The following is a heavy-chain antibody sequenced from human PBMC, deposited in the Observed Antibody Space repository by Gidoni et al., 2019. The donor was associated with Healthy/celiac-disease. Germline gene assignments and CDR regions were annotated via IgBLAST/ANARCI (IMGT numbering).Heavy chain of an antibody. J-gene: IGHJ3*02. D-gene: IGHD3-10*01. CDR3: ARDLYGSGSYYNGAFDI. Sequence: QVQLVESGGGVVQPGRSLRLPCAASAFTFSSYAMHWVRQAPGKGLEWVAVISYDGSNKYYADSVKGRFTISRDNSKNTLYLQMNSLRAEDTAVYYCARDLYGSGSYYNGAFDIWGQGTMVTVSS. V-gene: IGHV3-30-3*01. CDR2: ISYDGSNK. CDR1: AFTFSSYA.